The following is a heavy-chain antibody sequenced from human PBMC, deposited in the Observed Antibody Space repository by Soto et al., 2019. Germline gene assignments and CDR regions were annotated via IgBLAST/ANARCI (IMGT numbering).Heavy chain of an antibody. CDR3: ARDQAMAQFDY. CDR1: GYTFTSYG. V-gene: IGHV1-18*01. J-gene: IGHJ4*02. D-gene: IGHD5-18*01. CDR2: ISAYNGNT. Sequence: QVQLVQSGAEVKKTGASVKVSCKASGYTFTSYGISWVRQAPGQGHEWMGWISAYNGNTKYAQNLQGRVTMTTDTSASTAYTELRSLRSDDTAVYYCARDQAMAQFDYWGQGTLVTVSS.